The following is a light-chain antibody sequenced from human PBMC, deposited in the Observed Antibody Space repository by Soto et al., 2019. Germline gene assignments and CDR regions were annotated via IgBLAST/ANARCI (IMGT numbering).Light chain of an antibody. J-gene: IGKJ2*01. Sequence: EIVLTQSPGTLSLSPGERATLSCRASQSVSSNYLAWYQQKTGQTPRLLIYGASSRATGIPDRFSGSRSGTDFTLTISRLEPEDFVVYYCQQYESSPHPFGQGTKLEIK. CDR2: GAS. CDR3: QQYESSPHP. CDR1: QSVSSNY. V-gene: IGKV3-20*01.